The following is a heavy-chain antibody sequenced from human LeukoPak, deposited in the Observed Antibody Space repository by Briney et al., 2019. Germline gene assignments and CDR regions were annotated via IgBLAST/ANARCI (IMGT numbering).Heavy chain of an antibody. D-gene: IGHD5-24*01. CDR3: ARGQLRDGYDY. V-gene: IGHV3-53*01. Sequence: GGSLRLSCAASGFTVSSNYMSWVRQAPGKGLEWVSVIYSGGSTHYADSVKGRFTISRDNSKNTLYLQMNSLRAEDTAVYYCARGQLRDGYDYWGQGTLVTVSS. J-gene: IGHJ4*02. CDR2: IYSGGST. CDR1: GFTVSSNY.